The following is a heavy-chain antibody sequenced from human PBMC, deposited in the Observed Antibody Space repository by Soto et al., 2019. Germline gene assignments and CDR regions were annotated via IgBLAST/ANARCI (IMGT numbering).Heavy chain of an antibody. CDR2: IRTKSNGYAT. CDR3: SRVEYVTSSPIG. Sequence: GGSLRLSCAASGFSFTNFAMSWVRQAPGKGLEWVARIRTKSNGYATTYAASVKGRFTISRDDSKNMAYLQMNGLKTEDTAMYYCSRVEYVTSSPIGWGQGTLVTVSS. D-gene: IGHD6-6*01. J-gene: IGHJ4*02. CDR1: GFSFTNFA. V-gene: IGHV3-73*01.